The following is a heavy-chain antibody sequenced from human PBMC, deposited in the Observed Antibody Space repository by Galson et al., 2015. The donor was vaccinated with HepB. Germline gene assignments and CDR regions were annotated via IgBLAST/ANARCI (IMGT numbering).Heavy chain of an antibody. CDR3: ARDSGYVSGWYAGRGGFDY. D-gene: IGHD6-19*01. CDR1: GFTLSSYA. J-gene: IGHJ4*02. Sequence: SLRLSCAASGFTLSSYAIHWVRQAPGKGLEWVTVISYDGRTQNYADSVMGRFTISRGNSKDTVYLQMSSLRADDTAVYYCARDSGYVSGWYAGRGGFDYWGQGALVIVSS. V-gene: IGHV3-30*03. CDR2: ISYDGRTQ.